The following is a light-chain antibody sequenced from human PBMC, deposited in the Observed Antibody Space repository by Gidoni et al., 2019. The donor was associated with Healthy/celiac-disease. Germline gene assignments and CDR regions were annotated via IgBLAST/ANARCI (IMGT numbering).Light chain of an antibody. Sequence: DIQITQSPSYVSACVGDRVTITCLASQGISNWLAGYQQKPGKAPKLLIYAASSLERGGPSRFSGSGSGTDFTLTISSLQPEDIATYYCQQANSFPPTFGQGTKVEIK. CDR3: QQANSFPPT. V-gene: IGKV1-12*01. CDR2: AAS. CDR1: QGISNW. J-gene: IGKJ1*01.